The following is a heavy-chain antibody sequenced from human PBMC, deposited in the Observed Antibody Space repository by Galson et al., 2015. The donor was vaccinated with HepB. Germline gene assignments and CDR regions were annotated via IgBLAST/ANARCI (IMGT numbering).Heavy chain of an antibody. Sequence: SVKVSCKVSGSTLTELSMHWVRQAPGKGLEWMGGFDPEDGETIYAQKFQGRVTMTEDTSTDTAYMELSSLRSEDTAVYYCATRSYQLLAEQSGFLGIWGQGTMVTVSS. CDR2: FDPEDGET. J-gene: IGHJ3*02. CDR1: GSTLTELS. V-gene: IGHV1-24*01. CDR3: ATRSYQLLAEQSGFLGI. D-gene: IGHD2-2*01.